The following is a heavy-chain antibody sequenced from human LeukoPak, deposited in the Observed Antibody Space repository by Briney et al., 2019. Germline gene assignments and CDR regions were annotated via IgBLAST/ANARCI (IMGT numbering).Heavy chain of an antibody. V-gene: IGHV4-4*07. D-gene: IGHD1-26*01. J-gene: IGHJ4*02. CDR3: ARENSGSYREFDY. CDR2: IYTSGST. CDR1: GGSISSYY. Sequence: SETLSLTCTVSGGSISSYYWSWIRQPAGKGLEWIGRIYTSGSTNYNASLKSRVSMSVDTSKNQSSLKLSSVTAADTAVFYCARENSGSYREFDYWGQGTLVTVSS.